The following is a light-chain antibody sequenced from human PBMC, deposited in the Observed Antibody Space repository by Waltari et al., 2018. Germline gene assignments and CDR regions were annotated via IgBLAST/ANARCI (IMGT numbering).Light chain of an antibody. CDR1: SSDVGGYNY. V-gene: IGLV2-14*01. CDR2: DVS. J-gene: IGLJ3*02. Sequence: QSALTQPASVSGSPGQSITISCTGTSSDVGGYNYVSWYQPHPGKSPKVMIYDVSKRPSGVSNRCSGSKSGNTASLTISGLQAEDEADYYCSSYTSSSTWVFGGGTKLTVL. CDR3: SSYTSSSTWV.